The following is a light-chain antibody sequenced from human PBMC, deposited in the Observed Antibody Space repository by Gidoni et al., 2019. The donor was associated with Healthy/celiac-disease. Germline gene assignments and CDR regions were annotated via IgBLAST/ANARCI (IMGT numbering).Light chain of an antibody. Sequence: DIQMTQSPSTLSASVGDRVTITCRASPSISSWLAWYQQKPGKAPKLLIYDPSSLESGVPSRFSGSGSGTEFTLTISSLQPDDFATYYCQQYNSYSTFGQGTRLEIK. V-gene: IGKV1-5*01. CDR1: PSISSW. CDR3: QQYNSYST. CDR2: DPS. J-gene: IGKJ5*01.